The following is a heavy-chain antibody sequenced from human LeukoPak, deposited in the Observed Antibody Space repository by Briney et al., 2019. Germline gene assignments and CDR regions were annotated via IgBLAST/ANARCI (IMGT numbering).Heavy chain of an antibody. CDR1: GFTFSSYA. D-gene: IGHD2-8*01. CDR2: ISGSGGST. Sequence: PGGSLRLSCAASGFTFSSYAMSWVRQAPGKGLEWVSAISGSGGSTYYADSVKGRFTISRDNSKNTLYLQMNSLRAEDTAVYYCAKLGSYCTNGVCYTYYMDVWGKGTTVTVSS. CDR3: AKLGSYCTNGVCYTYYMDV. J-gene: IGHJ6*03. V-gene: IGHV3-23*01.